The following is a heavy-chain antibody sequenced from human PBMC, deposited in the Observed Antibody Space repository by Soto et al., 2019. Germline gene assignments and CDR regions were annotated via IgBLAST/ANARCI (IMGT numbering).Heavy chain of an antibody. V-gene: IGHV2-5*02. CDR1: GFSLSTSGVG. Sequence: QITLKESGPTLVKPTQTLTLTCTFSGFSLSTSGVGVGWIRQPPGKALEWLALIYWDDDKRYSPSLKSRLTTTKDPSKTQVVLTMTHMDPVDTAPYYCAPSTTWSGYYVWCAPWGQGTPVTVSS. J-gene: IGHJ5*02. D-gene: IGHD3-3*01. CDR2: IYWDDDK. CDR3: APSTTWSGYYVWCAP.